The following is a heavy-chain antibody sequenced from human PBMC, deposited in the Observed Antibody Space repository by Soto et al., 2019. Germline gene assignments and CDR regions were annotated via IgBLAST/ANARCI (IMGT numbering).Heavy chain of an antibody. Sequence: QVQLQESGPGLVKPSQTLTLTCSVSGGSIDTGGFYWSWARQLPGKGLQWIGYIYYTGAAYYNPALKSRVVISFDTSANQFSLSLTSLTAADTAVYYCASGTFNDISFDSWGQGRLVTVSS. J-gene: IGHJ4*02. CDR2: IYYTGAA. D-gene: IGHD2-21*01. CDR3: ASGTFNDISFDS. CDR1: GGSIDTGGFY. V-gene: IGHV4-31*03.